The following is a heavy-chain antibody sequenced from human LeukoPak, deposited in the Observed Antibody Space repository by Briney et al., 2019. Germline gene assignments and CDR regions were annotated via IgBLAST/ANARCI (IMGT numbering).Heavy chain of an antibody. J-gene: IGHJ4*02. V-gene: IGHV4-4*07. CDR2: IYTSGST. CDR1: DDSITNYY. D-gene: IGHD6-13*01. Sequence: SETLSLTCTVSDDSITNYYWSWIRQSAGKGLEWIGRIYTSGSTNYNPSLKSRVTMSVDTSKNQFSLKLSSVTAADTAVYYCARQSSSWYGDLDYWGQGTLVTVSS. CDR3: ARQSSSWYGDLDY.